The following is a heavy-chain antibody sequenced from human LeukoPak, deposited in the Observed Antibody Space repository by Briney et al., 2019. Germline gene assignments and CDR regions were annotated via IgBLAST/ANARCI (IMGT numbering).Heavy chain of an antibody. Sequence: SETLSLTCTVSGGSISSSSYYWGWIRQPPGKGLEWIGSIYYSGSTYYNPSLKSRVTISVDTSKNQFSLKLSSVTAADTAVYYCARGLTGYRGQDWFDPWGQGTLVTVSS. D-gene: IGHD3-9*01. V-gene: IGHV4-39*01. CDR3: ARGLTGYRGQDWFDP. J-gene: IGHJ5*02. CDR2: IYYSGST. CDR1: GGSISSSSYY.